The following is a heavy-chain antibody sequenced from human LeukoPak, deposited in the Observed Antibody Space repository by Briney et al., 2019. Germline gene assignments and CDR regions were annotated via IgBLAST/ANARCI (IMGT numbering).Heavy chain of an antibody. CDR3: ARDIVGARDDAFDI. J-gene: IGHJ3*02. V-gene: IGHV4-34*01. Sequence: PSETLSLTCAVYGRSFSGYYWSWIRQPPGKGLEWIGEINHSGSTNYNPSLKSRVTISVDTSKNQFSLKLSSVTAADTAVHYCARDIVGARDDAFDIWGQGTMVTVSS. CDR2: INHSGST. D-gene: IGHD1-26*01. CDR1: GRSFSGYY.